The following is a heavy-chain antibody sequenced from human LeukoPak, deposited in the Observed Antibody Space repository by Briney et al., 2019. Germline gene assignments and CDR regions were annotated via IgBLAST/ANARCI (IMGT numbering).Heavy chain of an antibody. V-gene: IGHV4-39*07. CDR3: ARSPGGVNNWFDP. CDR2: IYYSGST. J-gene: IGHJ5*02. CDR1: GGSISSSHYY. D-gene: IGHD2-8*01. Sequence: SGTLSLTCTVSGGSISSSHYYWGWIRQPPGKGLGWIGSIYYSGSTYYNPSLKSRVTISVDTSKNQFSLKLSSVTAADTAVYYCARSPGGVNNWFDPWGQGTLVTVSS.